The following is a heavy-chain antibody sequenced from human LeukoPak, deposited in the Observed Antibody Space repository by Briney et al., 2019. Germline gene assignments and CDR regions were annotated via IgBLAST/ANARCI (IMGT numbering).Heavy chain of an antibody. D-gene: IGHD3-16*02. CDR3: ARGGDYVWGSYRVEIDY. CDR2: IWYDGSKK. J-gene: IGHJ4*02. Sequence: PGGSLRLSCAASGFTFSSYGMHWVPQAPGKGLVSGAVIWYDGSKKYYADSVKGRFTISRDNSKNTLYLQINSLRAEDTAVYYCARGGDYVWGSYRVEIDYWGQGALGTVSS. V-gene: IGHV3-33*01. CDR1: GFTFSSYG.